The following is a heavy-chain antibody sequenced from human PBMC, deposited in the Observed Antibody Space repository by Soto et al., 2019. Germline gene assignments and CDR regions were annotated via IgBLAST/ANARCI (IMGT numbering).Heavy chain of an antibody. J-gene: IGHJ5*02. D-gene: IGHD4-4*01. CDR2: IYYSGST. CDR3: ARHRSNFWFDP. CDR1: GGSISSSSYF. Sequence: SETLSLTCTVSGGSISSSSYFWGWIRQPPGKGLEWIGSIYYSGSTYYNPSLKSRVTVSVDTSKNQFSLKLSSVTAADTAVYYCARHRSNFWFDPWGQGTLVTVSS. V-gene: IGHV4-39*01.